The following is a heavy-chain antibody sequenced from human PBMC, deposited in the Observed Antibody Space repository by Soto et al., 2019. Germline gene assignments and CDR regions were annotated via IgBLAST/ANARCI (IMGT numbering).Heavy chain of an antibody. V-gene: IGHV3-48*01. CDR1: GFTFSDYA. J-gene: IGHJ5*02. CDR3: ARGLGSSWFFL. D-gene: IGHD6-13*01. CDR2: IDFDSSPI. Sequence: EVQLVESGGGMVQPGGSLRLSCAGSGFTFSDYAMTWVRQAPGKGLEWLSYIDFDSSPIRYADSVMGRFTVSRDNAKDSLYIQMNSLRPEDTAIYYCARGLGSSWFFLWGPGTLVTVSS.